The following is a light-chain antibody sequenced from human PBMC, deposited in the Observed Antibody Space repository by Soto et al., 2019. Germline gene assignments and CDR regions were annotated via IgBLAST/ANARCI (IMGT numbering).Light chain of an antibody. J-gene: IGKJ4*01. CDR2: RAS. CDR3: QQYNSYSPRLT. CDR1: QSISNW. Sequence: DIQMTQSPSTLSASVGDRVTITCRASQSISNWLAWYQQKPGKAPKLLIYRASSLESVVPSRFSGSGSGTECTLTISSLQPDDFATYYCQQYNSYSPRLTFGGGTKVETK. V-gene: IGKV1-5*03.